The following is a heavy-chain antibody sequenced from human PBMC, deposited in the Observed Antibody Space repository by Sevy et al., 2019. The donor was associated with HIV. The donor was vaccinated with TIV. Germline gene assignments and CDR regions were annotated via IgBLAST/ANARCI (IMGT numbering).Heavy chain of an antibody. CDR3: ARDLYSGSYYENY. CDR1: GFTLSSYW. CDR2: IKQDGSDK. V-gene: IGHV3-7*01. Sequence: GGSLRLSCAASGFTLSSYWMSWVRQAPGKGLEWVANIKQDGSDKYYVDSVKGRFTISRDNAKNSLYLQMNSLRADDTDVYYCARDLYSGSYYENYWGQGTLVTVSS. D-gene: IGHD1-26*01. J-gene: IGHJ4*02.